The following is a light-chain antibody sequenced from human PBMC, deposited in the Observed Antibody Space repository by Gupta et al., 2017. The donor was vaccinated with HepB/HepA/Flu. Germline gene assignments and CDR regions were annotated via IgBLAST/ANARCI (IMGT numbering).Light chain of an antibody. CDR1: SSNIGNNT. J-gene: IGLJ3*02. CDR2: SNN. V-gene: IGLV1-44*01. Sequence: QSVLTQPPSASGTPGQRVTISCSGSSSNIGNNTVNWYQHLPGTAPKLLIYSNNQRPSGVPDRFSGSKSGTSASLAISGLQSEDEADYYCAAWDDSLNGWVFGGGTKLTV. CDR3: AAWDDSLNGWV.